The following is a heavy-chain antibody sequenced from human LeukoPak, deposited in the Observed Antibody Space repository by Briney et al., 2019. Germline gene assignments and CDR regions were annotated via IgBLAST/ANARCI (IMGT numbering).Heavy chain of an antibody. Sequence: ASVKVSCKASGYTFTSYGISWVRQAPGQGLEWMGWINPKSGVTNFAQYFQGRVTMTRDTSISTAYMELSRLRSDDTAVYYCARGQWPSYYYMDVWGKGTTVTVSS. V-gene: IGHV1-2*02. CDR1: GYTFTSYG. J-gene: IGHJ6*03. CDR3: ARGQWPSYYYMDV. CDR2: INPKSGVT. D-gene: IGHD6-19*01.